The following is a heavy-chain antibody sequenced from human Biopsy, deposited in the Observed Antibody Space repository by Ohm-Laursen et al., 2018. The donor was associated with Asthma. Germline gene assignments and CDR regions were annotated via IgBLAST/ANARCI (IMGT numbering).Heavy chain of an antibody. Sequence: SDTLSLTCYVYPGSFSGFFWTWIRQSPGKGLEGIGESNERGISNNNPALKSRVIISKDTYRNRVSLKLTSLTAADTAVYYCAQGLELDVWGQGTTVTVSS. V-gene: IGHV4-34*01. CDR3: AQGLELDV. J-gene: IGHJ6*02. CDR1: PGSFSGFF. CDR2: SNERGIS.